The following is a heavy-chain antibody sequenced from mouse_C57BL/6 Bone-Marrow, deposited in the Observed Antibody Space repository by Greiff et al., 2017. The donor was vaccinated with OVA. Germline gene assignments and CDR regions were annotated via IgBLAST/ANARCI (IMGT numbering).Heavy chain of an antibody. Sequence: VPLQPSDPALFKPGASVPISCKVSVYTFPDSSLHWLTPRPYPCLYWIGYIYPRDGSTKYNEKFKGKATLTADKSSSTAYMQLNSLTSEDSAVYFCARGYYYAMDYWGQGTSVTVSS. V-gene: IGHV1-78*01. CDR2: IYPRDGST. D-gene: IGHD2-2*01. J-gene: IGHJ4*01. CDR1: VYTFPDSS. CDR3: ARGYYYAMDY.